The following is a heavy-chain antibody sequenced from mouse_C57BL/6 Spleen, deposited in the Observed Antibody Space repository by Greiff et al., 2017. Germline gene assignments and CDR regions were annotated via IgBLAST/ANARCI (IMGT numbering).Heavy chain of an antibody. CDR1: GYAFSSYW. V-gene: IGHV1-80*01. CDR3: ARGDYVKAMDY. Sequence: QVQLKQSGAELVKPGASVKISCKASGYAFSSYWMNWVKQRPGKGLEWIGQIYPGDGDTNYNGKFKGKATLTADKSSSTAYMQLSSLTSEDSAVYFCARGDYVKAMDYWGQGTSVTVSS. J-gene: IGHJ4*01. CDR2: IYPGDGDT. D-gene: IGHD1-1*01.